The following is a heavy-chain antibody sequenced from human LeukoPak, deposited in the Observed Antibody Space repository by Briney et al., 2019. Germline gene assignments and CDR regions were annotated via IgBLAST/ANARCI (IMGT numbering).Heavy chain of an antibody. CDR3: ARLGVVGSTMCYFDY. V-gene: IGHV4-39*07. D-gene: IGHD1-26*01. J-gene: IGHJ4*02. CDR2: IYYSGST. Sequence: PSETLSLTCTVSGGSISSSSYYWGWIRQPPGKGLEWIGSIYYSGSTYYNPSLKSRVTISVDTSKNQFSLKLNSLTAADTALYYCARLGVVGSTMCYFDYWGQGTLVTVSS. CDR1: GGSISSSSYY.